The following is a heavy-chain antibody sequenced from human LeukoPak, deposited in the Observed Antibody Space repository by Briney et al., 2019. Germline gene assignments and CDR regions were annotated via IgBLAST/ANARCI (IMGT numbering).Heavy chain of an antibody. CDR3: ARVNYDSSGFAAYFDY. D-gene: IGHD3-22*01. Sequence: SETLSLTCTVSGGSISSYYWSWIRQPPGKGLECIGYIYYSGNTNYNPSLKSRVTISVDTSNNQFSLKLSSVTAADTAVYYCARVNYDSSGFAAYFDYWGQGTLVTVSS. CDR1: GGSISSYY. V-gene: IGHV4-59*01. J-gene: IGHJ4*02. CDR2: IYYSGNT.